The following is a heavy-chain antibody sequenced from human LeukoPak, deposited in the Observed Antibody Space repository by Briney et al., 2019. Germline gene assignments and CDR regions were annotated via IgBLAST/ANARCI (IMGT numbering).Heavy chain of an antibody. V-gene: IGHV4-34*01. Sequence: SETLSLTCAVYGGSYSGYYWSWIRQPPGKGLEWIGEINHSGSTNYNPSLKSRVTISVDTSKNQFSLKLSSVTAADTAVYYCARDGYNDGWGYWGQRTLVTVSS. CDR2: INHSGST. CDR1: GGSYSGYY. J-gene: IGHJ4*02. D-gene: IGHD5-24*01. CDR3: ARDGYNDGWGY.